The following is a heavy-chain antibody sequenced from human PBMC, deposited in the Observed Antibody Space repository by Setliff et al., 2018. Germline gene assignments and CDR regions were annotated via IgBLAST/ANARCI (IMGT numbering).Heavy chain of an antibody. Sequence: PSETLSLTCTVSDVSISGYYWSWIRQPPGKGLEWIGEINHSGSTNYNPSLKTRVTISLDTSKNQFSLKLSSVTAADTAVYYCARSRGYKHDSSGYYYDHYYYYYMDVWGKGTPVTVSS. CDR1: DVSISGYY. J-gene: IGHJ6*03. CDR2: INHSGST. D-gene: IGHD3-22*01. V-gene: IGHV4-34*01. CDR3: ARSRGYKHDSSGYYYDHYYYYYMDV.